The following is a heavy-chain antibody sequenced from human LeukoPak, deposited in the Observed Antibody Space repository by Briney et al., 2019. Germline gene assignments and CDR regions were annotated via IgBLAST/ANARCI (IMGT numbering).Heavy chain of an antibody. Sequence: GGSLRLSCAASGFTFSSYTFKWVRQAPGKGLEWVASITSTSSYIYYSDSVQGRFAVSRDNAKNSLYLQMNSLRVEDTAVYYCARDVGGTLDYWGQGTLVTVSS. J-gene: IGHJ4*02. CDR1: GFTFSSYT. V-gene: IGHV3-21*01. CDR2: ITSTSSYI. CDR3: ARDVGGTLDY.